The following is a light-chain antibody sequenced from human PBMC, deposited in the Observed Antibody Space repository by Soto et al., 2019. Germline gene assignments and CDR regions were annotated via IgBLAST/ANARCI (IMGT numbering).Light chain of an antibody. CDR1: QSISSW. V-gene: IGKV1-5*01. Sequence: DIQMTQSPSTLSASVGDRVTITCRASQSISSWLAWYQQKTGKAPKLLIYDASSLESGVPSRFSGSGSGTEFTITISSLQPDDFATYYCQQYNSYWPDTFGQGTKLEIK. J-gene: IGKJ2*01. CDR2: DAS. CDR3: QQYNSYWPDT.